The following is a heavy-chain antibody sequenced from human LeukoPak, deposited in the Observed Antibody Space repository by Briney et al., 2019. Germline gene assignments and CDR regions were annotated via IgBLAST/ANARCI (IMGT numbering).Heavy chain of an antibody. Sequence: GRSLTLSCAASGCTFSDYYMSWIRQAPGKGLEGVSYISSSSSYTNYANSVKGRFTISRDKAKTSLYLQMNSLRAEDTAVYYCARAASRTVFDYWGQGTLVTVSS. CDR3: ARAASRTVFDY. CDR1: GCTFSDYY. D-gene: IGHD1-14*01. CDR2: ISSSSSYT. V-gene: IGHV3-11*06. J-gene: IGHJ4*02.